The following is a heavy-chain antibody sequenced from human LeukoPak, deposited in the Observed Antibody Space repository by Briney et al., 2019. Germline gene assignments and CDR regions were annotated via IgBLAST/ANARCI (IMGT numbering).Heavy chain of an antibody. Sequence: SETLSLTWTVSGGSISNNDYFWGWIRQLPGKGLEWIGSMNYGGSTHDNPSLKSRVTISVDTSKNQVSLKLSSVTAADTAVYYCARRVPGRSGNWFDPWGQGTLVTVSS. CDR2: MNYGGST. V-gene: IGHV4-39*01. CDR3: ARRVPGRSGNWFDP. D-gene: IGHD2-2*01. CDR1: GGSISNNDYF. J-gene: IGHJ5*02.